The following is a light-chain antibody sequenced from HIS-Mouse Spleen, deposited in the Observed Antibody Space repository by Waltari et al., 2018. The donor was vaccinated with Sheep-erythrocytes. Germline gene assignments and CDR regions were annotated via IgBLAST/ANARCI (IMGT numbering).Light chain of an antibody. CDR2: DDS. CDR3: QVWDSSSDHVV. V-gene: IGLV3-21*02. J-gene: IGLJ2*01. CDR1: NIGSKS. Sequence: SYVLTQPPSVSVAPGQTARITCGGNNIGSKSVHWYQRKPGQAPGLVVYDDSDRPSGIPERFSGSNSGNTATLTISRVEAGDEADYYCQVWDSSSDHVVFGGGTKLTVL.